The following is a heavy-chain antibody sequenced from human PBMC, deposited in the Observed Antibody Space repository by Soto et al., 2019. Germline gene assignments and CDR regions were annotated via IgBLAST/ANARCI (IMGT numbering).Heavy chain of an antibody. CDR1: GYTFTGYY. J-gene: IGHJ3*02. CDR2: VNPNSGGT. D-gene: IGHD4-17*01. V-gene: IGHV1-2*04. CDR3: ASICNTVKPEGAFDI. Sequence: ASVKVSCKASGYTFTGYYMHWVRQAPGQGLEWMGWVNPNSGGTNYAQKFQGWVTMTRDTSISTAYMELSRLRSDDKAVYYCASICNTVKPEGAFDICGQGKMVTVSS.